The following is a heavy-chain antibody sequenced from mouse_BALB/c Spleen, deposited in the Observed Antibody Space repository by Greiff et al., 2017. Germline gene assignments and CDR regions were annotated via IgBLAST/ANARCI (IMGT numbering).Heavy chain of an antibody. CDR2: ISSGGSYT. Sequence: EVQLVESGGDLVKPGGSLKLSCAASGFTFSSYGMSWVRQTPDKRLEWVATISSGGSYTYYPDSVKGRFTISRDNAKNTLYLQMSSLKSEDTAMYYCARLMVTAYYLDYGGKGTTLTVSS. J-gene: IGHJ2*01. D-gene: IGHD2-1*01. CDR3: ARLMVTAYYLDY. V-gene: IGHV5-6*01. CDR1: GFTFSSYG.